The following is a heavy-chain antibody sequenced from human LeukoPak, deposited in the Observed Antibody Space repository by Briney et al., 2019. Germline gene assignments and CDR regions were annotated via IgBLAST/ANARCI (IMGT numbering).Heavy chain of an antibody. Sequence: GGSLRLSCAASGFTFSSYWMSWVRQAPGKGLEWVANIKQDGSEKYYVDSVKGRFTISRDNAKNSLYLQMNSLRAEDTAVYYCARGNRDDFWSGYQRQYYYYMDVWGKGTTVTVSS. CDR1: GFTFSSYW. V-gene: IGHV3-7*01. CDR2: IKQDGSEK. D-gene: IGHD3-3*01. CDR3: ARGNRDDFWSGYQRQYYYYMDV. J-gene: IGHJ6*03.